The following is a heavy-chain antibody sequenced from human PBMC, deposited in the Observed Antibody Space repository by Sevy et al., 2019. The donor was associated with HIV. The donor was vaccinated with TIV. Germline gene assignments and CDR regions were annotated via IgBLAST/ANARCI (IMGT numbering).Heavy chain of an antibody. D-gene: IGHD5-12*01. J-gene: IGHJ5*02. CDR3: ARAPPVRSGDDSLNWFDP. Sequence: SETLSLTCTVSGGSISVYYWSWIRQPPGKELEYIGYVYHTGSTNYNPSLKSRVTISVDTSNNQYSLKLTSVTAADTAVYYCARAPPVRSGDDSLNWFDPWGQGTLVTVSS. V-gene: IGHV4-59*01. CDR2: VYHTGST. CDR1: GGSISVYY.